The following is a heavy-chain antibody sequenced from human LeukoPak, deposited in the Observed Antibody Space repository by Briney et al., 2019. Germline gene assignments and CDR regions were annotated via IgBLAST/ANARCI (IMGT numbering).Heavy chain of an antibody. Sequence: GASVKVSRKASGYTFTSYGISWVRQAPGQGLEWMGWISAYNGNTNYAQKLQGRVTMTTDTSTSTAYMELRSLRSDDTAVYYCARDQYTDYGDYHEYFQHWGQGTLVTVSS. CDR3: ARDQYTDYGDYHEYFQH. J-gene: IGHJ1*01. D-gene: IGHD4-17*01. CDR1: GYTFTSYG. CDR2: ISAYNGNT. V-gene: IGHV1-18*01.